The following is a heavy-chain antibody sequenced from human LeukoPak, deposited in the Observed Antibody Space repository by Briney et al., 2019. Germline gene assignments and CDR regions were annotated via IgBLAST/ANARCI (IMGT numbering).Heavy chain of an antibody. CDR2: IYYSGST. D-gene: IGHD3-10*01. V-gene: IGHV4-59*01. Sequence: PSETLSLTCTVSGGSISSYYWSWIRQPPGKGLEWIGYIYYSGSTNYNPSLKSRVTISVDTSKDQFSLKLSSVTAADTAVYYCARDRWFGETGLDYWGQGTLVTVSS. J-gene: IGHJ4*02. CDR1: GGSISSYY. CDR3: ARDRWFGETGLDY.